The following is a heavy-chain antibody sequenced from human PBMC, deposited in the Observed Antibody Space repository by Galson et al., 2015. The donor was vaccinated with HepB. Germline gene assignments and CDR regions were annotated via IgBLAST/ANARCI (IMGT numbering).Heavy chain of an antibody. CDR2: ISSSSSYT. V-gene: IGHV3-11*05. CDR1: GFIFSKSY. D-gene: IGHD4-17*01. J-gene: IGHJ5*02. CDR3: ARVNYGDYVGWFDP. Sequence: LRLSCAASGFIFSKSYMSWIRQAPGKGLEWVSYISSSSSYTNYADSVKGRFTISRDNAKNSLYLQMNSLRAEDTAVYYCARVNYGDYVGWFDPWGQGTLVTVSS.